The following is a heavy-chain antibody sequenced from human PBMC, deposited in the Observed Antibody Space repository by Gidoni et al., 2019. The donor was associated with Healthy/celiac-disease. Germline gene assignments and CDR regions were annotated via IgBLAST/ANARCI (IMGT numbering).Heavy chain of an antibody. CDR3: ARTTGYSSGWYGGLVDY. V-gene: IGHV4-39*07. CDR1: GGSISSSSYY. CDR2: IYYSGST. D-gene: IGHD6-19*01. J-gene: IGHJ4*02. Sequence: QLQLQESGPGLVKPSETLSLTCTVSGGSISSSSYYWGWIRQPPGKGLEWIGSIYYSGSTYYNPSLKSRVTISVDTSKNQFSLKLSSVTAADTAVYYCARTTGYSSGWYGGLVDYWGQGTLVTVSS.